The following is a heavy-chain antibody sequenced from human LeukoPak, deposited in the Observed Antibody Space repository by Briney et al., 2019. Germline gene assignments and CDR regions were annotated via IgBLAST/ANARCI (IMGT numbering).Heavy chain of an antibody. CDR3: ARGPRYWFDP. CDR1: GGSFSGYY. CDR2: INHSGST. J-gene: IGHJ5*02. Sequence: TSETLSLTCAVYGGSFSGYYWSWIRQPPGKGLEWIGEINHSGSTNYNPSLKSRVTISVDTSKNQFSLKLSSVTAADTAVYYCARGPRYWFDPWGQGTLVTVSS. V-gene: IGHV4-34*01. D-gene: IGHD4-17*01.